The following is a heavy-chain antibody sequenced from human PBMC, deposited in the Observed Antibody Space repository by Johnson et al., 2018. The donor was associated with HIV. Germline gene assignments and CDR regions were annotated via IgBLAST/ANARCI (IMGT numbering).Heavy chain of an antibody. J-gene: IGHJ3*02. Sequence: QMQLVESGGGVVQPGRSLRLSCAASGFTLSSYAMHWVRQAPGKGLEWAAVISYDGSNKYYADSVKGRFTISRDNSKKTVYLQMNSLRAEDTAVYYCAKETRDSRSAFDIWGQGTMVTVSS. D-gene: IGHD3-22*01. V-gene: IGHV3-30-3*01. CDR1: GFTLSSYA. CDR2: ISYDGSNK. CDR3: AKETRDSRSAFDI.